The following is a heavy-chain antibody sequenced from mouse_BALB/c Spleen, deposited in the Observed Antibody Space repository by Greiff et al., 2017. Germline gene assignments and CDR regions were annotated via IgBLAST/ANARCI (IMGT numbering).Heavy chain of an antibody. CDR3: ARDHHDYAYAMDY. J-gene: IGHJ4*01. V-gene: IGHV2-6-7*01. CDR1: GFSLTGYG. Sequence: VQLQESGPGLVAPSQSLSITCTVSGFSLTGYGLNWVRQPPGKGLEWLGMIWGDGSTDYNSALNSRLSIITDNSNSQVYLKMNSLQTDDTARYYCARDHHDYAYAMDYWGQGTSVTVSS. D-gene: IGHD2-4*01. CDR2: IWGDGST.